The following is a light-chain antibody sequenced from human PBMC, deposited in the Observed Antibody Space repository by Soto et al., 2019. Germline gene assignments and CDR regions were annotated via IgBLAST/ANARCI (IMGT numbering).Light chain of an antibody. CDR1: QNLRSS. CDR3: LQYHYWWT. Sequence: VMTQSPATLSVSPGERATLSCRASQNLRSSLAWYQQKPGQVPRLLIYGASNRATGVSARFSGSGSGTEFTLTISSLQSEDFAVYYCLQYHYWWTFGQGTKVDIK. V-gene: IGKV3-15*01. J-gene: IGKJ1*01. CDR2: GAS.